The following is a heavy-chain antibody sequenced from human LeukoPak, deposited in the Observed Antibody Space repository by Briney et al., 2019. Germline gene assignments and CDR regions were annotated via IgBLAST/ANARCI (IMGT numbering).Heavy chain of an antibody. CDR3: AKELYSSSWSRNYYGMDV. CDR2: ISWKSGSI. J-gene: IGHJ6*02. D-gene: IGHD6-13*01. CDR1: GFTFDNYG. Sequence: GRSLRLSCAASGFTFDNYGMHWVRQAPGKGLEWVSGISWKSGSIGYADSVKGRFTISRGNAKNSLYLQMNSLRAEDTALYYCAKELYSSSWSRNYYGMDVWGQGTTVTVSS. V-gene: IGHV3-9*01.